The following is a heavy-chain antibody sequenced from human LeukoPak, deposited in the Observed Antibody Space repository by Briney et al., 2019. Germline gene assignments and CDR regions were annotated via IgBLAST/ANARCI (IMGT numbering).Heavy chain of an antibody. J-gene: IGHJ4*02. D-gene: IGHD3-22*01. V-gene: IGHV3-30*18. CDR2: ISYDGSNK. CDR3: AKAPPGYYYDSSGYPDY. CDR1: GFTFSSYG. Sequence: GRSPRLSCAASGFTFSSYGMHWVRQAPGKGLEWVAVISYDGSNKYYADSVKGRFTISRANSKNTLYLQMNSLRAEDTAVYYCAKAPPGYYYDSSGYPDYWGQGTLVTVSS.